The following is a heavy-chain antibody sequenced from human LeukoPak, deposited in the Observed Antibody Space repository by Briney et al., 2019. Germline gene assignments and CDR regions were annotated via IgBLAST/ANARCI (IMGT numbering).Heavy chain of an antibody. J-gene: IGHJ4*02. CDR3: ARGYYYDSSGYSD. V-gene: IGHV3-23*01. CDR2: ISGSGGST. CDR1: GFTFSSYA. D-gene: IGHD3-22*01. Sequence: GSLRLSCAASGFTFSSYAMSWVRQAPGKGLEWVSAISGSGGSTYYADSVKGRFTISRDNSKNTLYLQMNSLRAEDTAVYYCARGYYYDSSGYSDWGQGTLVTVSS.